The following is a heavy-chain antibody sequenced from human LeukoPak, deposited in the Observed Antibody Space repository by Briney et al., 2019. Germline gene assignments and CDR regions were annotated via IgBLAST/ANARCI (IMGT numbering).Heavy chain of an antibody. CDR1: GGSIGSYY. CDR2: IYNSGNS. V-gene: IGHV4-59*01. D-gene: IGHD3-10*01. Sequence: PSETLSLTCTVSGGSIGSYYWSWIRQPPGKGLEWIGYIYNSGNSNYNPSLKSRVTISVDASKNQFSLKLSSVTAADTAVYYCARGPVLLSLEVWGKGTTVTISS. J-gene: IGHJ6*04. CDR3: ARGPVLLSLEV.